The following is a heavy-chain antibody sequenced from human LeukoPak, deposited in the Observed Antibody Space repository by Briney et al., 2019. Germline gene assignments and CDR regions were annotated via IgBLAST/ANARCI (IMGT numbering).Heavy chain of an antibody. CDR3: ARDTLDYGDYFDY. V-gene: IGHV1-18*01. D-gene: IGHD4-17*01. CDR1: GYTFTSYD. J-gene: IGHJ4*02. CDR2: ISAYNGNT. Sequence: ASVKVSCKASGYTFTSYDINWVRQATGQGLEWMGWISAYNGNTNYAQKLQGRVTMTTDTSTSTAYMELRSLRSDDTAVYYCARDTLDYGDYFDYWGQGTLVTVSS.